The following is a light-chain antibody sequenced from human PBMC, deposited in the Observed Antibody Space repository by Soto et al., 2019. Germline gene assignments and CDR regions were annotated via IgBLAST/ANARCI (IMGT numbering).Light chain of an antibody. V-gene: IGLV2-14*01. Sequence: QSALIQPASVSGSPGQSITISCTGTSSDVGAYNYVSWYQQHPGKAPKLMIFDVSNRPSGISNRFSGSKSGNTASLTNSGLQAEDDADYYCSSYTRSSTVIFGGGTKVTVL. CDR3: SSYTRSSTVI. J-gene: IGLJ2*01. CDR2: DVS. CDR1: SSDVGAYNY.